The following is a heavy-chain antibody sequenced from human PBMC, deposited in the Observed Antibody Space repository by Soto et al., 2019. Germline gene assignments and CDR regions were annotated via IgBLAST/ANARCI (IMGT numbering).Heavy chain of an antibody. Sequence: GASVKVSCKASGYTFTGYYMHWVRQAPGQGLEWMGWINPNSGGTNYAQKFQGWVTMTRDTSISTAYMELSRLRSDDTAVYYCARARSSLKNYGMDVWGQGTTVTVSS. CDR3: ARARSSLKNYGMDV. V-gene: IGHV1-2*04. J-gene: IGHJ6*02. CDR2: INPNSGGT. CDR1: GYTFTGYY.